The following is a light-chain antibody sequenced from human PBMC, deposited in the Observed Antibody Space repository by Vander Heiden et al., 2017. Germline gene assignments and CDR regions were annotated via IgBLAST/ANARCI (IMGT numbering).Light chain of an antibody. CDR1: YSAVGGYNY. CDR3: CSYAGSDTYV. J-gene: IGLJ1*01. CDR2: DVN. Sequence: SPLPQPPSVSVSPAPSVTLSSTGTYSAVGGYNYVSWYQQHPGKAPKFMIYDVNKRPSGVPDRFSGSKSGNTASLTISGLQAEDEADYYCCSYAGSDTYVFGIGTKVTVL. V-gene: IGLV2-11*01.